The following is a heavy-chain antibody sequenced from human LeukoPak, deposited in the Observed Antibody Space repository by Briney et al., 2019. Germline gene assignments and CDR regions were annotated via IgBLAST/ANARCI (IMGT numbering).Heavy chain of an antibody. CDR1: GFTFSSYS. V-gene: IGHV3-21*01. J-gene: IGHJ4*02. D-gene: IGHD6-19*01. CDR2: ISSSSSYI. Sequence: PGGSLRLSCAASGFTFSSYSMNWVRQAPGKGLEWVSSISSSSSYIYYADSVRGRFTISRDNAKNSLYLQMNSLRAEDTAVYYCARGAVAGTNYWGQGTLVTVSS. CDR3: ARGAVAGTNY.